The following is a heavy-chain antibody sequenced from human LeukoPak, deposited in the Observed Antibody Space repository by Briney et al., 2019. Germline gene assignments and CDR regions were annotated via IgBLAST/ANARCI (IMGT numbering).Heavy chain of an antibody. D-gene: IGHD3-16*01. CDR3: TGDTPFGGY. V-gene: IGHV3-7*03. J-gene: IGHJ4*02. CDR2: IKQDGSEK. CDR1: GFTFSSYW. Sequence: PGGSLRLTYAASGFTFSSYWMSWVRQAPGKGLEWVANIKQDGSEKYYVDSVKGRFTISRDNAKNSLYLQMNSLRAEDTAVYYCTGDTPFGGYWGQGTLVTVSS.